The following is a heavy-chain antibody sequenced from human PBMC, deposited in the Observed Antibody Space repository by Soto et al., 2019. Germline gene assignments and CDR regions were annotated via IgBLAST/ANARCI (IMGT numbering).Heavy chain of an antibody. CDR3: ARREARLGHAVAGDYGMDV. CDR2: IHHSGST. D-gene: IGHD6-19*01. J-gene: IGHJ6*02. CDR1: GASISSSSYS. V-gene: IGHV4-39*01. Sequence: PSETLSLTCTVSGASISSSSYSWGWIRQPPGRGLEWIGNIHHSGSTYYNPSLKSRVTISVDTSKNQFSLKLSSVTAADTAVYYCARREARLGHAVAGDYGMDVWGQGTTVTVSS.